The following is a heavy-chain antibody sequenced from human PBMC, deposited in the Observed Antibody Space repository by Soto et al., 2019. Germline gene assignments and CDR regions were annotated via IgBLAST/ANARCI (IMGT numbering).Heavy chain of an antibody. CDR3: ARAGFSYGHLLF. J-gene: IGHJ4*02. D-gene: IGHD3-10*01. CDR2: VFYSGAT. V-gene: IGHV4-30-4*01. Sequence: PSETLSLTCXVSGGPIKTGDYYWNWIRQPPGKGLEWIGYVFYSGATNYSPSLKSRAAISMDTSKNQFSLSLTSVTAADTAVYYCARAGFSYGHLLFWGQGIRVTVSS. CDR1: GGPIKTGDYY.